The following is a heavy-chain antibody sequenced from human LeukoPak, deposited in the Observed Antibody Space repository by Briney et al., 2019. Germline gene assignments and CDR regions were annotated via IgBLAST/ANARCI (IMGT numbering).Heavy chain of an antibody. J-gene: IGHJ4*02. D-gene: IGHD3-22*01. CDR3: ARDGEYYDSRGSYFDS. V-gene: IGHV1-24*01. Sequence: ASVKVSCKVSGYTLTELSMHWVRQAPGKGLEWMGGFDPEDGETIYAQKFQGRVTMTEGTSTDTAYMELSSLRSEDTAVYYCARDGEYYDSRGSYFDSWGQGTLVTVSS. CDR2: FDPEDGET. CDR1: GYTLTELS.